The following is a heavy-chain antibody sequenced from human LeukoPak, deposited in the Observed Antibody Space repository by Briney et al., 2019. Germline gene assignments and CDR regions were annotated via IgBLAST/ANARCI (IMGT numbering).Heavy chain of an antibody. CDR2: IYYSGST. CDR1: GGSISSGGYY. V-gene: IGHV4-31*03. Sequence: SETLSLTCTVSGGSISSGGYYWSWIRQHPGKGLEWIGYIYYSGSTYYNPSLKSRVTISVDTSKNQFSLKLSSVTAADTAVYYCARVYLSSYWVHYYFDYWGQGTLVTVSS. CDR3: ARVYLSSYWVHYYFDY. J-gene: IGHJ4*02. D-gene: IGHD4-11*01.